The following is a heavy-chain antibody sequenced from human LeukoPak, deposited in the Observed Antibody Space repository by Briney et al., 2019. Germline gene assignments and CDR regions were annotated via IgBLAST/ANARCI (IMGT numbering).Heavy chain of an antibody. J-gene: IGHJ4*02. CDR1: GGTFSSYA. D-gene: IGHD6-19*01. CDR2: IIPILGIA. Sequence: GASVKVSCKASGGTFSSYAISWVRQAPGQGLEWMGRIIPILGIANYAQKFQGRVTITADKSTSTAYMELSSLRSEDTAVYYCAREGSPNSSGRYTEFDYWGQGTLVTVSS. V-gene: IGHV1-69*04. CDR3: AREGSPNSSGRYTEFDY.